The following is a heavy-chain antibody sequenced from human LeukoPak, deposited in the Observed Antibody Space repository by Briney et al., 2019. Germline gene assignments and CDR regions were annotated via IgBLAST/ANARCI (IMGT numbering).Heavy chain of an antibody. CDR1: GYTFTGYY. CDR2: INPDNGGT. J-gene: IGHJ5*02. D-gene: IGHD2-15*01. V-gene: IGHV1-2*02. CDR3: ARESPDIVVVVTAALRRSWFDP. Sequence: GASVKVSCKASGYTFTGYYIHWVRQAPGQGFEWMGWINPDNGGTNYAQKFQGRATMTRDTSISTAYMELTRLKPDDTAVYYCARESPDIVVVVTAALRRSWFDPWGQGTLVTVSS.